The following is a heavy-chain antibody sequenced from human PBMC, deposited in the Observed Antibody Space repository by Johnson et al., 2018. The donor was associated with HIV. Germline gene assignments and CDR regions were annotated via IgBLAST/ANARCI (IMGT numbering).Heavy chain of an antibody. J-gene: IGHJ3*02. CDR3: ARGGSSWYLRACDI. CDR1: GFTFDDYD. V-gene: IGHV3-30-3*01. CDR2: ISYDGSNK. D-gene: IGHD6-13*01. Sequence: QVQLVESGGYVVRPGGSLRLSCAASGFTFDDYDMTWVRQAPGKGLEWVAVISYDGSNKYYADSVKGRFTISRDNSKNTLYLQMNSLRAEDTAVYYCARGGSSWYLRACDIWGQGTMVTVSS.